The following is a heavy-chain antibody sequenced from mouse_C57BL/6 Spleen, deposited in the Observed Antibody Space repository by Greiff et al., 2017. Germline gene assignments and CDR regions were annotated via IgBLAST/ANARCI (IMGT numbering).Heavy chain of an antibody. V-gene: IGHV1-22*01. CDR2: INPNNGGT. CDR3: ARYTTVVVTPFDY. CDR1: GYTFTDYN. J-gene: IGHJ2*01. D-gene: IGHD1-1*01. Sequence: VQLKQSGPELVKPGASVKMSCKASGYTFTDYNMHWVKQSHGKSLEWIGYINPNNGGTSYNQKFKGKATLTVNKSSSTAYMELRSLTSEDSAVYYCARYTTVVVTPFDYWGQGTTLTVSS.